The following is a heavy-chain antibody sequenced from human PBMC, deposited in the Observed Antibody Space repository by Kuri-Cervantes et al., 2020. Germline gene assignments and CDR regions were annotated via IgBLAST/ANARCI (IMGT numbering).Heavy chain of an antibody. D-gene: IGHD6-13*01. V-gene: IGHV3-33*08. CDR3: ARERLAVFSIAAAGLDY. CDR2: IWYDGSNK. CDR1: GLTFSTYT. Sequence: GESLKISCAASGLTFSTYTIHWVRQAPGKGLEWVAVIWYDGSNKYYADSVKGRFTISRDNSKNTLYLQMNSLRAEDTAVYYCARERLAVFSIAAAGLDYWGQGTLVTVSS. J-gene: IGHJ4*02.